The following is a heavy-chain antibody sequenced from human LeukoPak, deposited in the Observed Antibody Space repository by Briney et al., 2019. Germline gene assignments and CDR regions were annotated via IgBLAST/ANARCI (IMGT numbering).Heavy chain of an antibody. Sequence: TGGSLRLSCAASGFTFSSYAMHWVRQAPGKGLEWVSAFSGTGGSTYYADSVKGRFTISRDNSKNTVHLQMNSLRAEDTAVYYCAKATYYYGSGSYIGIRYYFDYWGQGTLVTVSS. CDR2: FSGTGGST. V-gene: IGHV3-23*01. D-gene: IGHD3-10*01. CDR1: GFTFSSYA. J-gene: IGHJ4*02. CDR3: AKATYYYGSGSYIGIRYYFDY.